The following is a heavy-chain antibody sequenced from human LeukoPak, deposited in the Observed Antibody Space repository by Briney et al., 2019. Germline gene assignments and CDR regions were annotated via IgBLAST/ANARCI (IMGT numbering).Heavy chain of an antibody. D-gene: IGHD1-1*01. CDR1: GFTVSRNY. Sequence: GGSLRLSCAASGFTVSRNYMSWVRQAPGKGLEWVSVIYSGGNTYYADSVKGRFTISRDNSKNTLYLQMNSLRAEDTAVYYCAKVPLVRVPYYFDYWGQGTLVTVSS. V-gene: IGHV3-53*01. CDR3: AKVPLVRVPYYFDY. J-gene: IGHJ4*02. CDR2: IYSGGNT.